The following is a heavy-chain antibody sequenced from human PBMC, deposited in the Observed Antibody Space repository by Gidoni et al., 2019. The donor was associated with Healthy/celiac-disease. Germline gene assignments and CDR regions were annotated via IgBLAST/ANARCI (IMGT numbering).Heavy chain of an antibody. J-gene: IGHJ4*02. D-gene: IGHD2-15*01. V-gene: IGHV1-69*01. CDR3: AREDCSGGSCYSGY. CDR2: IITIFGTA. CDR1: GGTFSSYA. Sequence: QVQLVQSGAEVKKPGSSVKVSCKASGGTFSSYAISWVRQSPGQGLEWMGGIITIFGTADYAQKFQGRVTITADESTSTAYMELSSLRSEDTAVYYCAREDCSGGSCYSGYWGQGTLVTVSS.